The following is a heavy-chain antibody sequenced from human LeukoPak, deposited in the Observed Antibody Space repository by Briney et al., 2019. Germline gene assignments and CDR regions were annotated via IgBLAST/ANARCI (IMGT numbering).Heavy chain of an antibody. D-gene: IGHD6-19*01. CDR3: ARRDGSGWLFYFDY. V-gene: IGHV4-39*01. CDR1: GGSISSSSYY. CDR2: IYYSGST. J-gene: IGHJ4*02. Sequence: SETLSLTCTVSGGSISSSSYYWGWIRQPPGKGLEWIGGIYYSGSTYYNPSLKSRVTISVDTSKNQFSLKLSSVTAADTAVYYCARRDGSGWLFYFDYWGQGTLVTVSS.